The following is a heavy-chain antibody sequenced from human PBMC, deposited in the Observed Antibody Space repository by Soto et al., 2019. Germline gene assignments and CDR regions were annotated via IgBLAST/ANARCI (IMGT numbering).Heavy chain of an antibody. Sequence: QVQLQESGPGLVKPSQPLSLTCTVSGGSISSGGYYWSWIRQHPGKGLEWIGYVYYSGSTYYNPSLKSQVTISVDPSKNQSSPKLSSVTAADTAVYYCARDESRYCSGGSCYSADYYYGMDVWGQGTTVTVSS. CDR3: ARDESRYCSGGSCYSADYYYGMDV. D-gene: IGHD2-15*01. CDR2: VYYSGST. CDR1: GGSISSGGYY. V-gene: IGHV4-31*01. J-gene: IGHJ6*02.